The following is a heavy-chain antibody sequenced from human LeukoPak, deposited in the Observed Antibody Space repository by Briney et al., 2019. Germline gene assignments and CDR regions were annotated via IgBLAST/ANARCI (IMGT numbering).Heavy chain of an antibody. D-gene: IGHD3-22*01. Sequence: EKPSQTLSLTCTVSGGSISSGDYYWSWIRQPPGKGLEWIAYMYYSGSTYYNPSLKSRVTMSADTSKNQLSLKLSSVTAADTAVYYCARPYYYDSRIDPWGQGILVTVSS. J-gene: IGHJ5*02. V-gene: IGHV4-30-4*01. CDR1: GGSISSGDYY. CDR2: MYYSGST. CDR3: ARPYYYDSRIDP.